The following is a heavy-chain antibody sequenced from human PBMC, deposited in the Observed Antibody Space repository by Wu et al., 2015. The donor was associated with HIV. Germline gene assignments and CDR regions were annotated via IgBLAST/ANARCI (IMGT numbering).Heavy chain of an antibody. CDR2: INGNSGAT. CDR3: ARGIVRQTWAFDI. J-gene: IGHJ3*02. CDR1: GYTFTGYY. Sequence: QVQLLQSGAEIKKPGASVKVSCLASGYTFTGYYIHWVRQAPGQGLEWMGSINGNSGATQFAQNFEGRFTLSRDTYSSTVYMALRSLRSDDTAVYYCARGIVRQTWAFDIWGQGTMVTVSS. V-gene: IGHV1-2*02. D-gene: IGHD3-10*01.